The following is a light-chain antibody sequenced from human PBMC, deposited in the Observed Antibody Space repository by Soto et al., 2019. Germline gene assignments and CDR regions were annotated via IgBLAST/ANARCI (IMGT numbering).Light chain of an antibody. CDR1: QSVTKS. CDR3: QQYGSAPFT. V-gene: IGKV3-20*01. Sequence: PGERATLSCRASQSVTKSLAWYQQKPGQAPRLLIFATSHRATDIPTRFSGSGSETDFTLTISRLEPEDFAVYYCQQYGSAPFTFGPGTKVDIK. J-gene: IGKJ3*01. CDR2: ATS.